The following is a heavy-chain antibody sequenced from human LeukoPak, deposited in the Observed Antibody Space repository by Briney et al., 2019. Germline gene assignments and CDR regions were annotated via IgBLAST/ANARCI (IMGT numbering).Heavy chain of an antibody. J-gene: IGHJ6*02. V-gene: IGHV3-23*01. D-gene: IGHD1-26*01. CDR2: ISGSGGST. CDR1: GFTLSSYA. CDR3: AKFQGATTSNYYGMDV. Sequence: GGSLRLSCAASGFTLSSYAMSWVRQAPGKGLEWVSAISGSGGSTYYADSVKGRFTISRDNSKNTLYLQMNSLRAEDTAVYYCAKFQGATTSNYYGMDVWGQGTTVTVSS.